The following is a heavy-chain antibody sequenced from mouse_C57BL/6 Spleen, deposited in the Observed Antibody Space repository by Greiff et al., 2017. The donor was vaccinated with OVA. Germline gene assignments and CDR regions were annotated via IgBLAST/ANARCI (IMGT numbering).Heavy chain of an antibody. CDR3: ARRDSNYREYFDY. V-gene: IGHV1-19*01. Sequence: EVKLMESGPVLVKPGASVKMSCKASGYTFTDYYMNWVKQSHGKSLEWIGVINPYNGGTSYNQKFKGKATLTVDKSSSTAYMELNSLTSEDSAVYYCARRDSNYREYFDYWGQGTTLTVSS. CDR1: GYTFTDYY. CDR2: INPYNGGT. J-gene: IGHJ2*01. D-gene: IGHD2-5*01.